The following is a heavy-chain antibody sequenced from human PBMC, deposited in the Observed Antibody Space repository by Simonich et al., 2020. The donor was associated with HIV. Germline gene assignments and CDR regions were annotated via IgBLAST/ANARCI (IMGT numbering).Heavy chain of an antibody. V-gene: IGHV1-69*13. D-gene: IGHD4-17*01. CDR3: AREDFGDYGGKHFDY. CDR2: FIPIFGTS. Sequence: QVQLVQSGAEVKKPGSSVKVSCKASGGTFSSYAISWVRQAPGQGLEWMGRFIPIFGTSNYAQKFQGRVTITGDESPSTAYMELNSLTSEDTAIYYCAREDFGDYGGKHFDYWGQGTLVTVSS. CDR1: GGTFSSYA. J-gene: IGHJ4*02.